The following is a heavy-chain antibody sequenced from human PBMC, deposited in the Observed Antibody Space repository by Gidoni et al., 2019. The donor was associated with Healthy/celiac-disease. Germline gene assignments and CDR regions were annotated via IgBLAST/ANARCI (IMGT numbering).Heavy chain of an antibody. CDR3: ARDESYYYDSSGYSERFDY. Sequence: EVQLVESGGGLVQPGGSLRLSCAASGFTFSRYSMNWVRQAPGKGLEWVSYISSSSSTIYYADSVKGRFTISRDNAKNSLYLQMNSLRAEDTAVYYCARDESYYYDSSGYSERFDYWGQGTLVTVSS. J-gene: IGHJ4*02. V-gene: IGHV3-48*01. D-gene: IGHD3-22*01. CDR1: GFTFSRYS. CDR2: ISSSSSTI.